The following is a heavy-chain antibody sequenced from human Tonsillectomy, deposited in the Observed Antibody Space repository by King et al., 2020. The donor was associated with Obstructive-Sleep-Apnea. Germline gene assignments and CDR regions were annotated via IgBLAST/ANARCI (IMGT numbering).Heavy chain of an antibody. J-gene: IGHJ6*02. V-gene: IGHV6-1*01. CDR1: GDSVSSNSAA. CDR3: AREDIVVVAVASVYYYAMDV. CDR2: TYCRSKWYF. Sequence: VQLQQSGPGLVKPSQTLSLTCAISGDSVSSNSAAWNWIRQSPSRGLEWLGRTYCRSKWYFDYAVSVKSRITINPDTSKNQFSLQLNSVTPEDTAVYYCAREDIVVVAVASVYYYAMDVWGPGTTVTVSS. D-gene: IGHD2-2*01.